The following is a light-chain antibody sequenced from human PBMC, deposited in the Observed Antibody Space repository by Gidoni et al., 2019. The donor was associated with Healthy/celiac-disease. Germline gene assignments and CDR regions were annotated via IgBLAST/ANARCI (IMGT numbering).Light chain of an antibody. CDR3: QQYYSTPPYT. Sequence: DIVMTQSPDSLALSPGEMATINCKSSQSVLYSYNNNNYLAWSQQKPGQPPKLLMYWASTREAGVPDRFSGSGSGTDFTLTISSLQAEDVAVYYCQQYYSTPPYTFGQGTKLEIK. J-gene: IGKJ2*01. CDR2: WAS. CDR1: QSVLYSYNNNNY. V-gene: IGKV4-1*01.